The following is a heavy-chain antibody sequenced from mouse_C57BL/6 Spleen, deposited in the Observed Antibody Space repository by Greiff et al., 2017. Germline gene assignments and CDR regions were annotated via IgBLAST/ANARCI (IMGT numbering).Heavy chain of an antibody. CDR1: GFTFTDYY. Sequence: EVQVVESGGGLVQPGGSLSLSCAASGFTFTDYYMSWVRQPPGKALEWLGFIRNKANGYTTEYSASVKGWFTISRDNYESILYLQMNALRAEDSATYYCARYIPPITTVVAGHAMDYWGQGTSVTVSS. CDR2: IRNKANGYTT. J-gene: IGHJ4*01. D-gene: IGHD1-1*01. V-gene: IGHV7-3*01. CDR3: ARYIPPITTVVAGHAMDY.